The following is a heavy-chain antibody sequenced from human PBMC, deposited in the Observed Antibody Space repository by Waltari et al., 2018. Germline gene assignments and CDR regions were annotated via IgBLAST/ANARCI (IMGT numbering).Heavy chain of an antibody. CDR1: GFTFTSSA. Sequence: QMQLVQSGPEVKKPGTSVKFSCKASGFTFTSSAMQWVRQARGQRLEWIGWSVVGSGNTNYAQKFQESVTITRDMSTSTAYMELSSLRSEDTAVYYCAAAIGSFDAFDIWGQGTMVTVSS. CDR2: SVVGSGNT. CDR3: AAAIGSFDAFDI. V-gene: IGHV1-58*02. D-gene: IGHD1-26*01. J-gene: IGHJ3*02.